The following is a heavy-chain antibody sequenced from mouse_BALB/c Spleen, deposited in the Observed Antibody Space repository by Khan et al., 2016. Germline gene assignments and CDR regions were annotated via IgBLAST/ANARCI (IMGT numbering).Heavy chain of an antibody. D-gene: IGHD2-1*01. CDR2: IDPEIGDT. Sequence: EVQLQESGAELVRSGASVKLSCTASGFNIKDYYIHWVKQRPEQGLEWIGWIDPEIGDTEYAPKFQGKATMTADTSSNTAYLQLSSLTSDDTAVYYCASYGNIIAWFAYLGQGTLVTVSA. CDR3: ASYGNIIAWFAY. CDR1: GFNIKDYY. V-gene: IGHV14-4*02. J-gene: IGHJ3*01.